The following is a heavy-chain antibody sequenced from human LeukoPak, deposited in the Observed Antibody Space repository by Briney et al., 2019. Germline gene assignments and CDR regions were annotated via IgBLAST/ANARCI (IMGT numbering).Heavy chain of an antibody. V-gene: IGHV3-23*01. J-gene: IGHJ4*02. CDR3: AKVEGDY. Sequence: GGSLRLSCAASEFDFSSHAMTWVRQAPGKGLEWVSAISISGSKTYYADSVKGRFTISRDNSKNTLYLQMNSLRAEDTAVYYCAKVEGDYWGQGTLVTVSS. CDR2: ISISGSKT. CDR1: EFDFSSHA. D-gene: IGHD3-3*01.